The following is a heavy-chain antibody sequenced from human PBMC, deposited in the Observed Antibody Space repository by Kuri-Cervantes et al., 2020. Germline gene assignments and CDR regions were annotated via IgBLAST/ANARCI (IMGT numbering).Heavy chain of an antibody. V-gene: IGHV4-39*07. Sequence: SETLSLPCTVSGGSISSSSYYGGWIRQPPGKGLEWIGEINHSGSTNYNPSLKSRVTISVDTSKNQFSLKLSSVTAADTAVYSCARGQDYWGQGTLVTVSS. CDR1: GGSISSSSYY. J-gene: IGHJ4*02. CDR3: ARGQDY. CDR2: INHSGST.